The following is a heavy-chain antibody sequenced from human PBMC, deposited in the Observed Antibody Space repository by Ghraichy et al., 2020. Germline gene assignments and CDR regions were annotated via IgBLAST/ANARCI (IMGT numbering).Heavy chain of an antibody. CDR1: GFTFSSYA. CDR2: ISGSGGST. CDR3: AKDNSTGTLYYYYGMDV. D-gene: IGHD1-14*01. J-gene: IGHJ6*02. Sequence: GESLNISCAASGFTFSSYAMSWVRQAPGKGLEWVSAISGSGGSTYYADSVKGRFTISRDNSKNTLYLQMNSLRAEDTAVYYCAKDNSTGTLYYYYGMDVWGQGTTVTVSS. V-gene: IGHV3-23*01.